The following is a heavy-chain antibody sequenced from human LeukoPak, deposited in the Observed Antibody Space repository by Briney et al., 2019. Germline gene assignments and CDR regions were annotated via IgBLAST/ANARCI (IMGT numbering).Heavy chain of an antibody. CDR1: GGSITGYY. V-gene: IGHV4-59*01. D-gene: IGHD5-24*01. J-gene: IGHJ4*02. CDR2: IYYSGST. CDR3: ARGRDGYIFDY. Sequence: SETLSLTCTVSGGSITGYYWSWIRQPPGKGLEWIGYIYYSGSTNYNPSLKSRVTISVDTSKNQFSLKLSSVTAADTAVYYCARGRDGYIFDYWGQGTLVTVSS.